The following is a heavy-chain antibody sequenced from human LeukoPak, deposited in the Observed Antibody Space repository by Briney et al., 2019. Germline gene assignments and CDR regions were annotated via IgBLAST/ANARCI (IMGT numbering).Heavy chain of an antibody. Sequence: PETLSLXCSVSGGSISSSSYYWGWIRQPPGKGPEWIGEIYYSGRAYYNSSLKSRLTISVDTSWNQFSLTLSSVTAADTGVYYCARRRYYDSTGYLDWGQGTLVSVST. CDR1: GGSISSSSYY. V-gene: IGHV4-39*01. D-gene: IGHD3-22*01. CDR2: IYYSGRA. CDR3: ARRRYYDSTGYLD. J-gene: IGHJ1*01.